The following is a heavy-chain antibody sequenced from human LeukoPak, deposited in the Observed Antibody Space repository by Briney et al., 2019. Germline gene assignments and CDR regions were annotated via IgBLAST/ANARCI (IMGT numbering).Heavy chain of an antibody. Sequence: PSETLSLTCAVSGGSISNNNWWSWVRQPPGKGLEWIGEIYHSGSTNYNPSLKSRVTISVDKSKNQFSLNLTSVTAADTAVYYCVRDRDTRMSGSFYVYGMDVWGQGTTVTVSS. V-gene: IGHV4-4*02. CDR2: IYHSGST. CDR3: VRDRDTRMSGSFYVYGMDV. J-gene: IGHJ6*02. CDR1: GGSISNNNW. D-gene: IGHD1-26*01.